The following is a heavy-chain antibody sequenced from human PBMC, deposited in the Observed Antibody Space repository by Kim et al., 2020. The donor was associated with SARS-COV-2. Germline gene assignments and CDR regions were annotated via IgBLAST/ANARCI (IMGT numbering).Heavy chain of an antibody. V-gene: IGHV4-59*01. D-gene: IGHD6-19*01. CDR1: GGSNNAYY. J-gene: IGHJ4*02. CDR3: ARGDYNSDWHYFDY. Sequence: SETLSLTCTVSGGSNNAYYWTWIRQSPGKGLEWIGYIYNTGSTNYNPSLKSRVTISGDTSRNQFSLKLSSVTTADTAVYYCARGDYNSDWHYFDYWGQGTLVTVSS. CDR2: IYNTGST.